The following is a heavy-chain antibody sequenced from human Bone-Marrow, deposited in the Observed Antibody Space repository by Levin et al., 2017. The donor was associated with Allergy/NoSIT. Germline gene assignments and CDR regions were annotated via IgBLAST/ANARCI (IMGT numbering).Heavy chain of an antibody. CDR2: IIPILGIA. V-gene: IGHV1-69*02. Sequence: SVKVSCKASGGTFSSYTISWVRQAPGQGLEWMGRIIPILGIANYAQKFQGRVTITADKSTSTAYMELSSLRSEDTAVYYCARGGAVAGTGFWFDPWGQGTLVTVSS. J-gene: IGHJ5*02. CDR1: GGTFSSYT. CDR3: ARGGAVAGTGFWFDP. D-gene: IGHD6-19*01.